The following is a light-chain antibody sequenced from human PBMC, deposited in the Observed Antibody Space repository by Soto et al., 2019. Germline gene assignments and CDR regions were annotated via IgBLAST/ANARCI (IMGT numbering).Light chain of an antibody. CDR2: EVN. CDR3: CSYAGSDTWA. V-gene: IGLV2-23*02. Sequence: SALTQPASVSGSPGQSITISCTGTRSDVGNYNLVSWYQQHPGKAPKLMIYEVNKRPSGFSNRFSGSKSGNTASLTISGLQAEDEADYYCCSYAGSDTWAFGGGTKVTVL. J-gene: IGLJ3*02. CDR1: RSDVGNYNL.